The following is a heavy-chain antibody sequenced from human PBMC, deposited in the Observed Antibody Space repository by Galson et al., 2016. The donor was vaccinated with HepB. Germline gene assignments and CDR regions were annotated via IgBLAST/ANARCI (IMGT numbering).Heavy chain of an antibody. V-gene: IGHV4-34*01. CDR3: SRGKDDSKSGRF. D-gene: IGHD3-16*01. CDR2: IHPYGDK. Sequence: LRLSCAASGFIFTNYAMTWVRQAPGKGLEWIGEIHPYGDKYFNPSFASRVVMSLDTSKSQFSLTLSSVTAADTAEYYCSRGKDDSKSGRFWGQGTLVTVSA. CDR1: GFIFTNYA. J-gene: IGHJ4*02.